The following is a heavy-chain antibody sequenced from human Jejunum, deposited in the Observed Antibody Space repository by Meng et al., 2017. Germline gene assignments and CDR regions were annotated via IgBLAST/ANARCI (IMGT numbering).Heavy chain of an antibody. Sequence: SETLSLTCGVYGGSFSGHYRNWIRQSPEKGLEWIGHIIHRGSTNYNPSLKCRVSMSVDTSKNQFPLRLTSVTAADTAVYYCARSYFDSSDAFEIWGQGTMVTVSS. CDR3: ARSYFDSSDAFEI. J-gene: IGHJ3*02. CDR2: IIHRGST. CDR1: GGSFSGHY. V-gene: IGHV4-34*12. D-gene: IGHD3-9*01.